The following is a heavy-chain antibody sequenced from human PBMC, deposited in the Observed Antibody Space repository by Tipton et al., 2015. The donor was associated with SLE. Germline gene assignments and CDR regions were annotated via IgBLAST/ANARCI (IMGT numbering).Heavy chain of an antibody. D-gene: IGHD1-14*01. CDR1: GDSSSSFH. J-gene: IGHJ3*02. CDR2: IYYIGST. V-gene: IGHV4-59*01. Sequence: TLSLTCTVSGDSSSSFHWSWIRQSPGKGLEWIGDIYYIGSTNYNPPLKSRVTISIDSSKKQFSLNLTSVTAADTAVYYCARDVNRAFDIWGQGTMVTVSS. CDR3: ARDVNRAFDI.